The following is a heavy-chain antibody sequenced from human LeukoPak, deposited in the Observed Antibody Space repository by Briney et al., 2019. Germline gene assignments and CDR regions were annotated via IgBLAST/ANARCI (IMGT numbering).Heavy chain of an antibody. D-gene: IGHD1-26*01. CDR3: GRDYFGSIDY. CDR1: GFTFSDSW. J-gene: IGHJ4*02. V-gene: IGHV3-74*01. Sequence: GGTLRLSCAASGFTFSDSWMHWVRQVPGKGLVSVSLIRSDGSVSYYADSVKGRFTISRDNAKNTLYLQMNSLRVEDTAVYYCGRDYFGSIDYWGQGILVTVSS. CDR2: IRSDGSVS.